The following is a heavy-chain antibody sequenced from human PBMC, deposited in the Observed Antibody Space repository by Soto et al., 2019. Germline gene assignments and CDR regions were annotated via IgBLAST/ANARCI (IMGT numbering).Heavy chain of an antibody. D-gene: IGHD3-3*01. Sequence: QVQLQESGPGLVKPSQTLSLTCTVSGGSISSGDYYWSWIRQPPGKGLEWIGYIYYSGSTYYNPSLKRRVTVSVDTSKNQFSLKQSSVTAADTAVYYCARDPTIFGVDDRRIGGGMDVWGQGTTVTVSS. CDR3: ARDPTIFGVDDRRIGGGMDV. J-gene: IGHJ6*02. CDR2: IYYSGST. V-gene: IGHV4-30-4*01. CDR1: GGSISSGDYY.